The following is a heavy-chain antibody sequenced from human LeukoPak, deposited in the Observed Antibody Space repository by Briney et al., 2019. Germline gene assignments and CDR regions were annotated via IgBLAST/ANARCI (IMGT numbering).Heavy chain of an antibody. J-gene: IGHJ6*03. D-gene: IGHD5-18*01. V-gene: IGHV4-59*01. CDR1: GVSISGNY. CDR2: IYYSGST. Sequence: SETLSLTCTVSGVSISGNYWSWIRQPPGKGLEWIGYIYYSGSTNYNPSLKSRVTISVDTSKNQFSLKLSSVTAADTAVYYCAGGYSYGSTYYYMDVWGKGTTVTISS. CDR3: AGGYSYGSTYYYMDV.